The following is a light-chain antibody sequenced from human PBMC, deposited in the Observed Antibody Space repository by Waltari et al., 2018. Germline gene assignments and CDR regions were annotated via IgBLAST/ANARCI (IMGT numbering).Light chain of an antibody. CDR2: AAS. Sequence: DIQMTQSPSSLSASAGDTVTITCRASQGISTYLNWYQQKPGKAPKRLIYAASSLESGVPSRFSGSGSGTDFTLTTSSLQPEDFATYYCLQYNSHPYSFGQGTKVEIK. J-gene: IGKJ2*03. CDR1: QGISTY. V-gene: IGKV1-17*01. CDR3: LQYNSHPYS.